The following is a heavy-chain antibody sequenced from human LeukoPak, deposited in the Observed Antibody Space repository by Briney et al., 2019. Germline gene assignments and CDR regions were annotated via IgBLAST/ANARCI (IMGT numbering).Heavy chain of an antibody. CDR3: ARGFGWPTWAY. Sequence: PSETLSLTCTVSGGSISSSSYYWGWIRQPPGKGLEWIGSIYYSGSTYYNPSLKSRVTISVDTSKNQFSLKLSSVTAADTAVYYCARGFGWPTWAYWGQGTLVTVSS. D-gene: IGHD3-10*01. V-gene: IGHV4-39*07. J-gene: IGHJ4*02. CDR2: IYYSGST. CDR1: GGSISSSSYY.